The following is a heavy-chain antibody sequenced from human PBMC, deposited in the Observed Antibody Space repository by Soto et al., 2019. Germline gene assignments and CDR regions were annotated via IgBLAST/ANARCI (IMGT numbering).Heavy chain of an antibody. J-gene: IGHJ4*02. Sequence: GGSLRLSCVASGFSFSNYWVGWVRQAPGKGLEWVANIKQDASEGYYVDSVRGRFTISRDNAHNSLYLQMSSLRAEDTAVYFCAGGYTYGYIHYWGRGTLVTVYS. CDR3: AGGYTYGYIHY. CDR2: IKQDASEG. D-gene: IGHD5-18*01. V-gene: IGHV3-7*03. CDR1: GFSFSNYW.